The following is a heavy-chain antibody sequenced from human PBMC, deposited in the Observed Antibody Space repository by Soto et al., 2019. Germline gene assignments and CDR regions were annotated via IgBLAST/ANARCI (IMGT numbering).Heavy chain of an antibody. CDR3: AKSPNFYCSSPNCYKYYFDH. CDR2: IWYDGSNK. J-gene: IGHJ4*02. V-gene: IGHV3-30*02. Sequence: GGSLRLSCAASGFTFSSYGMHWVRQAPGKGLEWVAVIWYDGSNKYYADSVKGRFTISRDNSKNTLYLQMNSLRPEDTAVYYCAKSPNFYCSSPNCYKYYFDHWGQGTRVTVSS. CDR1: GFTFSSYG. D-gene: IGHD2-2*02.